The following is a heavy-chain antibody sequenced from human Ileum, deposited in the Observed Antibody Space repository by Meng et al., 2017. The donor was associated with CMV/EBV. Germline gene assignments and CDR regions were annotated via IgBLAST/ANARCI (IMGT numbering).Heavy chain of an antibody. V-gene: IGHV1-18*01. D-gene: IGHD1-26*01. CDR1: GDPFPNSG. CDR3: ARVQLSGVFDY. CDR2: INTYNDNS. J-gene: IGHJ4*02. Sequence: QVSLVRSDKAVQKPGPSWTVSCKTPGDPFPNSGITWVRQAPGQGLEWMGCINTYNDNSNSAQKFQDRFTMTKDTSTRKAHMELRSLTSDDTAVYYCARVQLSGVFDYWGQGTLVTVSS.